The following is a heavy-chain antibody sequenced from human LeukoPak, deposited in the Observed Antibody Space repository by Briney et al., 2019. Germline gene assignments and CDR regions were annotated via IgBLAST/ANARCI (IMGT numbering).Heavy chain of an antibody. J-gene: IGHJ2*01. CDR2: ISSSSSYI. V-gene: IGHV3-21*04. D-gene: IGHD2-2*01. CDR3: AKDTEAVPAAILGYFDL. Sequence: GGSLRLSCAASGFTFSSYSMNWVRQAPGKGLEWVSSISSSSSYIYYADSVKGRFTISRDNAKNSLYLQMNSLRAEDTALYYCAKDTEAVPAAILGYFDLWGRGTLVTVSS. CDR1: GFTFSSYS.